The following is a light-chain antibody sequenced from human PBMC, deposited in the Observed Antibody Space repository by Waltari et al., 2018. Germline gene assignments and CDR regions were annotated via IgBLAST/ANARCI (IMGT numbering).Light chain of an antibody. Sequence: SYELTQSPSVSVSPGQTANITCSGDNLGSGFTCWYQQRPGQSPVLLISADKRSPSGIPERFAGSSSGNTSTLTITGTQAVDEGDYYRQAWDARNALVFGGGTKLTVL. V-gene: IGLV3-1*01. CDR2: ADK. CDR1: NLGSGF. J-gene: IGLJ3*02. CDR3: QAWDARNALV.